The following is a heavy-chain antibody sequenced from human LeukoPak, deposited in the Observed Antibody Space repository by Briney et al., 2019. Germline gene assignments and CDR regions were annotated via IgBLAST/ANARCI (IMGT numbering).Heavy chain of an antibody. CDR3: ARGYYYDSSGYYFDS. Sequence: SVKVSCKASGGTFSSYAISWVRQAPGQGLEWMGGIIPIFGTANYAQKFQGRVTITRDTSATTCYMEMSSLRYEDTAIFYCARGYYYDSSGYYFDSWGQGTLVTVSS. CDR1: GGTFSSYA. V-gene: IGHV1-69*05. D-gene: IGHD3-22*01. J-gene: IGHJ4*02. CDR2: IIPIFGTA.